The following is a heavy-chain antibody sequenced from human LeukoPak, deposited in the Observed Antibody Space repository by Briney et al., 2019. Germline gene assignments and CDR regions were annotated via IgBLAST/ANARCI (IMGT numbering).Heavy chain of an antibody. J-gene: IGHJ4*02. CDR1: GFTFRSST. CDR2: ISRSDDNT. CDR3: ANHPGGSFDY. Sequence: GGSLRLSCGASGFTFRSSTMSWVRQAPGKGLEWVSAISRSDDNTYYADSVKGWFTIFRDSSENILYLYVSSLRAEDTAIYYCANHPGGSFDYWGQGTLVTVSS. V-gene: IGHV3-23*01. D-gene: IGHD3-16*01.